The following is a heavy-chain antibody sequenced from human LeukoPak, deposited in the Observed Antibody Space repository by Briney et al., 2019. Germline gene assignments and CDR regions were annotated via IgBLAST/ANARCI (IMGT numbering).Heavy chain of an antibody. CDR1: GGSFSGYY. J-gene: IGHJ5*02. CDR3: ARMVRERKNWFDP. V-gene: IGHV4-34*01. CDR2: INHSGST. D-gene: IGHD3-10*01. Sequence: PSETLSLTCAVYGGSFSGYYWSWIRQPPGKGLEWIGEINHSGSTNYNPSLKSRVTISVDTSKNQFSLKLSSVTAADTAVYYCARMVRERKNWFDPWGQGTLVTVSS.